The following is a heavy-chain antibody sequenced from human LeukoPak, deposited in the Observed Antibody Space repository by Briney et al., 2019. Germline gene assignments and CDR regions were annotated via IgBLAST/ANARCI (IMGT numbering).Heavy chain of an antibody. J-gene: IGHJ4*02. V-gene: IGHV3-11*01. CDR1: GFTFRDYY. Sequence: KSGGSLRLSCAASGFTFRDYYMSWIRQAPGKGLEWVSYISSSGSTIYYADSVKGRFTISRDNAKNSLYLQMNSLRAEDTAVYYCARDRLGRPRSSWGLFDYWGQGTLVTVSS. CDR2: ISSSGSTI. CDR3: ARDRLGRPRSSWGLFDY. D-gene: IGHD6-13*01.